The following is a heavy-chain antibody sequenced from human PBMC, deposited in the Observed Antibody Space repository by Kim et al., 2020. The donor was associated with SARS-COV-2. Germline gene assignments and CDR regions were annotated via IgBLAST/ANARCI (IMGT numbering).Heavy chain of an antibody. J-gene: IGHJ6*02. CDR1: GFTFDDYT. Sequence: GGSLRLSCAASGFTFDDYTMHWVRQAPGKGLEWVSLISWDGGSTYYADSVKGRFTISRDNSKNSLYLQMNSLRTEDTALYYCAKDSLEPWSRYGMDVWGQGTTVTVSS. CDR2: ISWDGGST. V-gene: IGHV3-43*01. D-gene: IGHD1-1*01. CDR3: AKDSLEPWSRYGMDV.